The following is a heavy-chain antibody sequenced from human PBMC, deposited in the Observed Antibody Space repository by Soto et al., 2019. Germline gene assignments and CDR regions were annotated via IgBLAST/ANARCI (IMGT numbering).Heavy chain of an antibody. V-gene: IGHV3-30*18. J-gene: IGHJ6*02. D-gene: IGHD2-2*01. CDR3: AKDRRYQLLSYYYGMDV. Sequence: QVQLVESGGGVVQPGRSLRLSCAASGFAFSSYGIHWVRQAPGKGLEWVAVMSYDGSETYYADSVKGRFTISRDNSKNILYLRMNSLRAEDTAVYYCAKDRRYQLLSYYYGMDVWGRGTTVTVSS. CDR2: MSYDGSET. CDR1: GFAFSSYG.